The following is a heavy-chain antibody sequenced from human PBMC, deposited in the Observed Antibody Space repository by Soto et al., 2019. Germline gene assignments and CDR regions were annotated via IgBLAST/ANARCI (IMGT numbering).Heavy chain of an antibody. CDR3: AKDRLLWFGEPPYFDY. D-gene: IGHD3-10*01. CDR1: GFTFSSYA. Sequence: GGSLRLSCAASGFTFSSYAMSWVRQAPGKGPEWVSAISGSGGSTYYADSVKGRFTISRDNSKNTLYLQMNSLRAEDTAVYYCAKDRLLWFGEPPYFDYWGQGTLVTVSS. V-gene: IGHV3-23*01. J-gene: IGHJ4*02. CDR2: ISGSGGST.